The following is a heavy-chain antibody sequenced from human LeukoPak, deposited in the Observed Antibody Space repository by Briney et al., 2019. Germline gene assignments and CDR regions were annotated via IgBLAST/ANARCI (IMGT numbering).Heavy chain of an antibody. CDR3: ARDTYYYGSGSYGH. CDR2: IYSGGST. D-gene: IGHD3-10*01. Sequence: GGSLRLSCAASGFTVSSNYMSWVRQAPGKGLEWVSVIYSGGSTYYADSVKGRFTISRDNSKNTLYLQMNSLRAEDTAAYYCARDTYYYGSGSYGHWGQGTLVTVSS. CDR1: GFTVSSNY. V-gene: IGHV3-66*02. J-gene: IGHJ4*02.